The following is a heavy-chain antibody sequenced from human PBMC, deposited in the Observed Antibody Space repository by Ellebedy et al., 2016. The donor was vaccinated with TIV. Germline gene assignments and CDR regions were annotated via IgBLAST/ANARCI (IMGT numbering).Heavy chain of an antibody. CDR2: LWYDGSRE. V-gene: IGHV3-33*01. Sequence: PGGSLRLSCPASGLTFSTYGMHWVPPAPGKGLESVAVLWYDGSREYYADSVKGRFTVSRDNSKNTLYLQMNSLKTEDTAVYYCASERRGYDFDYWGQGTLVTVSA. D-gene: IGHD5-12*01. CDR1: GLTFSTYG. J-gene: IGHJ4*02. CDR3: ASERRGYDFDY.